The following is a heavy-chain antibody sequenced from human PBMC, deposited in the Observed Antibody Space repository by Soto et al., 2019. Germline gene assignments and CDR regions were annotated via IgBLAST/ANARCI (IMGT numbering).Heavy chain of an antibody. CDR2: INSATGAA. Sequence: QLHLVQSGAVVKKPGASVTVSCSASGYPVTAYYMHWVRQAPGRGLEWMGGINSATGAAKYTQTFRGRVTMTRDTSTSTVFMELSGLTSEDPAVFYCARGGGVGVAGSAAFDMWGQGTLVTVSS. V-gene: IGHV1-2*02. D-gene: IGHD3-3*01. CDR1: GYPVTAYY. CDR3: ARGGGVGVAGSAAFDM. J-gene: IGHJ3*02.